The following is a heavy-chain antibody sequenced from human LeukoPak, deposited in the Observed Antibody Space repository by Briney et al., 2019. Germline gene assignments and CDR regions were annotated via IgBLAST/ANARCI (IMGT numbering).Heavy chain of an antibody. Sequence: GGSLRLSCAASGFTVINNYMSWVRQAPGKGLEWVSVIYSGGSTYYADSVKGRFTISRDNSKNTLYLQMNSLRADDTAVYYCASSPPTGITVSYFDYWGQGTLVTVSS. D-gene: IGHD4-17*01. CDR1: GFTVINNY. CDR3: ASSPPTGITVSYFDY. CDR2: IYSGGST. J-gene: IGHJ4*02. V-gene: IGHV3-53*01.